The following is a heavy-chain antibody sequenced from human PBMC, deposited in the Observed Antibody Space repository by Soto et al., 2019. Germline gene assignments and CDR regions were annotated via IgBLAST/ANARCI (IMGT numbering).Heavy chain of an antibody. J-gene: IGHJ4*02. CDR3: VKGYSFMITFGGVIAVGY. V-gene: IGHV3-64D*06. CDR1: GFTFSSYA. CDR2: ISSNGGST. Sequence: GGSLRLSCSASGFTFSSYAMHWVRQAPGKGLEYVSAISSNGGSTYYADSVKGRFTISRDNSKNTLYLQMSSLRAEDTAVYYCVKGYSFMITFGGVIAVGYWGQGTLVTVSS. D-gene: IGHD3-16*02.